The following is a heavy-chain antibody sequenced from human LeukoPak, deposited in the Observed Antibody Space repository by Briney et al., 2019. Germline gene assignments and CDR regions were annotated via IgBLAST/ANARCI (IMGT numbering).Heavy chain of an antibody. V-gene: IGHV3-23*01. Sequence: QSGGSLRLSCAASGFNFSYYAMTWVRQAPGKGLEWVSHISASGDSTYYADSVKGRFTISRDSSKSTLSLQMDSLRAEDTAVYFCARMIRGIHVYYYGMDVWAKGPRSPSP. CDR2: ISASGDST. CDR3: ARMIRGIHVYYYGMDV. J-gene: IGHJ6*02. D-gene: IGHD3-10*01. CDR1: GFNFSYYA.